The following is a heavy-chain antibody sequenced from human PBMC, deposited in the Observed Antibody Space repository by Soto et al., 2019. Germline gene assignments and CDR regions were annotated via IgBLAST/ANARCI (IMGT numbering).Heavy chain of an antibody. Sequence: QLQLQESGPGLVKPSDTLSLTCTVSGGSISGTGYYWGWIRQPPGKGLEWVGSIFYSGSANYNPSLKSRVTISVDTSKNHFSLRLSSVTAADTAVYYCARLGRQYLVLYYFGMDVWGQGTTVTVSS. CDR1: GGSISGTGYY. D-gene: IGHD2-2*01. CDR3: ARLGRQYLVLYYFGMDV. J-gene: IGHJ6*02. V-gene: IGHV4-39*02. CDR2: IFYSGSA.